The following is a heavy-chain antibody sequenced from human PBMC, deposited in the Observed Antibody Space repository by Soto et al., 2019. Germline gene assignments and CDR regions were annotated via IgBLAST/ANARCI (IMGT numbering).Heavy chain of an antibody. J-gene: IGHJ6*02. CDR2: FDPEDGEA. CDR1: GYTLTELS. D-gene: IGHD2-2*01. Sequence: WASVKVSCKVSGYTLTELSMHWVRQAPGKGLEWMGGFDPEDGEAIYAQKFQGRVTMTRNTSISTAYMELSSLRSEDTAVYYCAREKGVYCSSTSCYHAGGHYYYGMDVWGQGTTVTVSS. V-gene: IGHV1-24*01. CDR3: AREKGVYCSSTSCYHAGGHYYYGMDV.